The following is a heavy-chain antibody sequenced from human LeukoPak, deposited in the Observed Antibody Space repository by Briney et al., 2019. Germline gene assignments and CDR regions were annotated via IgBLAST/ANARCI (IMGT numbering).Heavy chain of an antibody. CDR1: GFTFSSYW. J-gene: IGHJ3*02. V-gene: IGHV3-7*01. CDR3: ARVGSGSYFLDGFDI. CDR2: IKQDGRET. D-gene: IGHD1-26*01. Sequence: PGGSLRLSCAASGFTFSSYWMSWVRQAPRKGLEWVANIKQDGRETYYADSVKGRFTISRDNPKNTLYLQMNSLRAEDTAVYYCARVGSGSYFLDGFDIWGQGTMVTVSS.